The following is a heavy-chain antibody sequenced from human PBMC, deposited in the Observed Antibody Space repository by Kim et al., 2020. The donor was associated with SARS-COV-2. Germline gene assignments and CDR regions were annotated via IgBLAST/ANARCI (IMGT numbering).Heavy chain of an antibody. CDR2: IYSGGST. Sequence: AGSLRLSCAASGFTVSSNYMSWVRQAPGKGLEWVSVIYSGGSTYYADSVKGRFTISRDNSKNTLYLQMNSLRAEDTAVYYCARGAGYIVVVPAAVDYWGQGTLVTVSS. D-gene: IGHD2-2*01. CDR3: ARGAGYIVVVPAAVDY. J-gene: IGHJ4*02. CDR1: GFTVSSNY. V-gene: IGHV3-66*01.